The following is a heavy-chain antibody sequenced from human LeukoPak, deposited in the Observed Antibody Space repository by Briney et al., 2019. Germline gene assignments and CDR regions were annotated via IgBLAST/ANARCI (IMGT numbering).Heavy chain of an antibody. V-gene: IGHV4-59*01. CDR3: ARAYYDFWSGYSYYMDV. CDR2: IYYSGST. J-gene: IGHJ6*03. Sequence: TSETLSLTCTVSGGSISSYYWSWIRQPPGKGLEWIGYIYYSGSTNYNPSLKSRVTISVDTSKNQFSLKLSSVTAADTAVYYCARAYYDFWSGYSYYMDVWGKGTTVTVSS. D-gene: IGHD3-3*01. CDR1: GGSISSYY.